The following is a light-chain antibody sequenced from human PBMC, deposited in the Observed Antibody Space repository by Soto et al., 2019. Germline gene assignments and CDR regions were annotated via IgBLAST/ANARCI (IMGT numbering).Light chain of an antibody. J-gene: IGKJ2*01. CDR3: QQHGSSPRT. Sequence: EIVLTQSPGTLSLSPGERATLSCRAIQSVSSRYLAWYQQKPGQAPRLLIYGASSRATGIPDRFSGSGSGTDFPLTISRMEHEDFAVYYCQQHGSSPRTFGQGTKLEIK. CDR2: GAS. CDR1: QSVSSRY. V-gene: IGKV3-20*01.